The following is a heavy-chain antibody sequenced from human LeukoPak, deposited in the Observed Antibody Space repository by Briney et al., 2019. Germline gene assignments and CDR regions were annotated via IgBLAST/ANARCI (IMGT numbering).Heavy chain of an antibody. D-gene: IGHD3-22*01. CDR1: EFTFSGYG. CDR2: ISYDGSNQ. CDR3: AKDRLGALYYYDSSGYYRFDY. V-gene: IGHV3-30*18. Sequence: GGSLRLSCAASEFTFSGYGMHWVRQTPGKGLEWVAVISYDGSNQYYADTVKGRFTISRDNSKNTLYLQMNSLRAEDTAVYYCAKDRLGALYYYDSSGYYRFDYWGQGTLVTVSS. J-gene: IGHJ4*01.